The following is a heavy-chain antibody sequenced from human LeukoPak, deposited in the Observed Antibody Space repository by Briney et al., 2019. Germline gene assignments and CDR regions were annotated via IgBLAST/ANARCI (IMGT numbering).Heavy chain of an antibody. CDR1: GFTFSSYG. CDR2: ISGSGGST. V-gene: IGHV3-23*01. D-gene: IGHD3-22*01. J-gene: IGHJ6*03. CDR3: AKDVTTYYYYYMDV. Sequence: PGGTLRLSCAASGFTFSSYGMSWVRQAPGKGLEWVPAISGSGGSTYYADSVKGRFTISRDNSKNTLYLQMNSLRAEDTAVYYCAKDVTTYYYYYMDVWGKGTTVTVSS.